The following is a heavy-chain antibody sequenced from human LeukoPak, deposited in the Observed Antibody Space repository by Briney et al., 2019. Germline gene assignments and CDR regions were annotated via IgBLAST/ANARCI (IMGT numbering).Heavy chain of an antibody. CDR1: GGTFSIYA. CDR2: IIPTFGTA. Sequence: SVKVSCKASGGTFSIYAISWVRQAPGQGLEWMGGIIPTFGTANYAQKFQGRVTITADKSTSTAYMELSSLRSEDTAVYYCAREVVVAATSIFDYWGQGTLVTVSS. J-gene: IGHJ4*02. CDR3: AREVVVAATSIFDY. V-gene: IGHV1-69*06. D-gene: IGHD2-15*01.